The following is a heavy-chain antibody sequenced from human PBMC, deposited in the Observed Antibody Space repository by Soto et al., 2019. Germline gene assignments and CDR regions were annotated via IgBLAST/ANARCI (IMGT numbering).Heavy chain of an antibody. V-gene: IGHV3-11*06. Sequence: GGSLILSCAASGFTFSDYYMSWIRQAPGKGLEGVSYISSRSSYTNYADSVKGRFTISRDNAKSSLYLQMNSLRAEDTAVYYFAGSSTSWSNAFDIWGQGTLVTV. CDR3: AGSSTSWSNAFDI. CDR2: ISSRSSYT. CDR1: GFTFSDYY. J-gene: IGHJ3*02. D-gene: IGHD6-13*01.